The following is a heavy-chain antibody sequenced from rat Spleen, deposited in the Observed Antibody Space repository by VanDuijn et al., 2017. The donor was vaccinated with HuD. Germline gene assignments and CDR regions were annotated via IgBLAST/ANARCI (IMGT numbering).Heavy chain of an antibody. V-gene: IGHV5-7*01. CDR2: INYDGSGT. CDR1: GFTFSDYN. J-gene: IGHJ2*01. D-gene: IGHD1-5*01. CDR3: TTGIQPRH. Sequence: EVQLVESGGGLVQPGRSLKLSCAASGFTFSDYNMAWVRQAPKKGLEWVATINYDGSGTYYRDSVKGRFTISRDNAESTLYLQMDSLRSEDTATYYCTTGIQPRHWGQGVMVTVSS.